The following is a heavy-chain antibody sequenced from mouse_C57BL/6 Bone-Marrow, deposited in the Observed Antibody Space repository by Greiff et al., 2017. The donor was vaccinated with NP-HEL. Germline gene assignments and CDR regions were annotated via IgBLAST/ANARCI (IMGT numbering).Heavy chain of an antibody. Sequence: QVQLQQPGAELVRPGTSVKLSCKASGYTFTSYWMPWVKQRPGQGLEWIGVIDPSDSYTNYNQKFKGKATLTVDTSSSTAYMQLSSLTSEDSAVYYCARRGEVYDGYYSFAYWGQGTLVTVSA. D-gene: IGHD2-3*01. CDR3: ARRGEVYDGYYSFAY. V-gene: IGHV1-59*01. J-gene: IGHJ3*01. CDR2: IDPSDSYT. CDR1: GYTFTSYW.